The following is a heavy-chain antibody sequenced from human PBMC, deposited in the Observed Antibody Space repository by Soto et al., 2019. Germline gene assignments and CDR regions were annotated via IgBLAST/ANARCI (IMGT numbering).Heavy chain of an antibody. V-gene: IGHV4-34*01. CDR3: ARGTVVAATTYYYYYGMDV. J-gene: IGHJ6*02. D-gene: IGHD2-15*01. Sequence: PSETLSLTCAFYGGSFSGYYWSCIRQPPGNGLEWIGEINHSGSTNYNPSLKSRVTISVDTSKNQFSLKLSSVTAADTAVYYCARGTVVAATTYYYYYGMDVWGQGTTVTVSS. CDR1: GGSFSGYY. CDR2: INHSGST.